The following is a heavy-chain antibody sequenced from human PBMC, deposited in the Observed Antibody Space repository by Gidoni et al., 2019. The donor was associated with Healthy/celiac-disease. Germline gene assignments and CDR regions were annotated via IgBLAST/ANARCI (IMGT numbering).Heavy chain of an antibody. J-gene: IGHJ5*02. CDR2: MNPNSGNT. V-gene: IGHV1-8*01. CDR3: ARGGRLTTYYDFWSGYLWWFDP. CDR1: DYTFTSYD. Sequence: QVQLVQSGAEVKKPGASVKVSCKASDYTFTSYDINWVRQATGQGLEWMGWMNPNSGNTGYAQKFHGRVTMTRNTSISTAYMELSSLRSEDTAVYYCARGGRLTTYYDFWSGYLWWFDPWGQGTLVTVSS. D-gene: IGHD3-3*01.